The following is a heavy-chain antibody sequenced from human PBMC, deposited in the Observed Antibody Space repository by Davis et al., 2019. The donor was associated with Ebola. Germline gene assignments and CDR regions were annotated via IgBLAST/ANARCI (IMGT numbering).Heavy chain of an antibody. CDR3: ARDRGGYYYDVGLIFSGYRILDAFDI. CDR2: IIPILRSA. Sequence: SVKASCKTSGGTFDSYAISWVRQAPGQGLEWMGGIIPILRSANYAQKFQDRLTITADASTRTAYMELSSLRSEDTAVYYCARDRGGYYYDVGLIFSGYRILDAFDIWGQGTMVTVSS. V-gene: IGHV1-69*13. CDR1: GGTFDSYA. J-gene: IGHJ3*02. D-gene: IGHD3-22*01.